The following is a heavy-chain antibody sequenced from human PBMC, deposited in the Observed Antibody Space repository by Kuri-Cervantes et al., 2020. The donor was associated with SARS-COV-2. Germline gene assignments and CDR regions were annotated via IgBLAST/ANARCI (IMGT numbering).Heavy chain of an antibody. J-gene: IGHJ4*02. CDR3: ASTRGDSGYDIFDY. D-gene: IGHD5-12*01. V-gene: IGHV1-18*01. CDR2: ISAYNGNT. CDR1: GYTFTSYG. Sequence: ASVKVFCKASGYTFTSYGISWVRQAPGQGLEWMGWISAYNGNTNYAQKLQGRVTMTRDTSTSTVYMELSSLRSEDTAMYYCASTRGDSGYDIFDYWGQGTLVTVSS.